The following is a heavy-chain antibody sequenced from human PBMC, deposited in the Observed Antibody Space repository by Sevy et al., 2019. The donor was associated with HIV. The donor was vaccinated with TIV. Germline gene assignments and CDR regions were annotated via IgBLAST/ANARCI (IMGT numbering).Heavy chain of an antibody. CDR1: GYTFTTYY. CDR3: TKDVVATPNYYSGMDV. D-gene: IGHD2-15*01. V-gene: IGHV1-46*03. J-gene: IGHJ6*02. Sequence: ASVKVSCKASGYTFTTYYMHWVRQAPGQGLEWMGIINPSGGGTSYAQKFQGRVTMTRDTSTSTVYLALSSLRSEDTAVYYCTKDVVATPNYYSGMDVWGQGTTVTVSS. CDR2: INPSGGGT.